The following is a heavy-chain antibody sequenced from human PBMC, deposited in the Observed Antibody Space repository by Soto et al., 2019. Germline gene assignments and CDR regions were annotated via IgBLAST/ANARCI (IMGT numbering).Heavy chain of an antibody. CDR3: AKIMHRSTMIVVFITVFDY. CDR1: GFTFGSYA. V-gene: IGHV3-23*01. J-gene: IGHJ4*02. Sequence: GGSLRLSCAASGFTFGSYAMSWVRQGPGKGLEWVSAISGSGGSTYYADSVKGRFTISRDNSKNTLYLQMNSLRAEDTAVYYCAKIMHRSTMIVVFITVFDYWGQGTLVTVSS. D-gene: IGHD3-22*01. CDR2: ISGSGGST.